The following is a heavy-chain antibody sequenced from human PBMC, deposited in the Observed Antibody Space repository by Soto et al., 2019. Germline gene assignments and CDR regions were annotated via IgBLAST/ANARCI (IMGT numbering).Heavy chain of an antibody. CDR1: GGCINSAGHS. CDR2: SYHSGSS. J-gene: IGHJ4*02. D-gene: IGHD3-9*01. Sequence: QLQLQESGPGLVEPSQSLSLTCTVSGGCINSAGHSWGWVRQSPGKGLEWIGYSYHSGSSYYNPSLPSRVTISVDWSKAQFCLTLTSVTAADSAVYFWARARYYDWCFDLWGLGTPVTVSS. CDR3: ARARYYDWCFDL. V-gene: IGHV4-30-2*06.